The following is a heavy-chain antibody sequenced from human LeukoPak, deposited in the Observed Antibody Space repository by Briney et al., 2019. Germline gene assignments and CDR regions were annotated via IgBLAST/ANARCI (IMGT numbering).Heavy chain of an antibody. CDR1: GGTFSSYA. CDR2: ITPIFGTA. V-gene: IGHV1-69*05. CDR3: ARAGVAAGNWFDP. D-gene: IGHD6-13*01. Sequence: SVKVSCKASGGTFSSYAISWVRQAPGQGLEWMGGITPIFGTANYAQKFQGRVTITTDESTSTANMELSSLRSEDTAVYYCARAGVAAGNWFDPWGQGTLVTVSS. J-gene: IGHJ5*02.